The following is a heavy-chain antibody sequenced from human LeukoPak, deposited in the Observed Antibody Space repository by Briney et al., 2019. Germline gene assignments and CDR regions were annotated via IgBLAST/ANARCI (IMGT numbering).Heavy chain of an antibody. J-gene: IGHJ4*02. CDR2: ISGSGGST. CDR1: GFTFSSYG. CDR3: AKDQFRGCSGGSCYADY. Sequence: GGSLRLSCAASGFTFSSYGMSWVRQAPGKGLEWVSGISGSGGSTYYADSVKGRITISRDNSKNTLFLQMNSLRAEDTAVYYCAKDQFRGCSGGSCYADYWGQGTLVTVSS. V-gene: IGHV3-23*01. D-gene: IGHD2-15*01.